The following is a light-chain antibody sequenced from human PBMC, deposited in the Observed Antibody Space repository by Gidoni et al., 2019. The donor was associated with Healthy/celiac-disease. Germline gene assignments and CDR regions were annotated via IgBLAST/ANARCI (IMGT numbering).Light chain of an antibody. CDR2: DAS. V-gene: IGKV3-11*01. J-gene: IGKJ2*01. CDR1: QSVSRY. CDR3: QQRSNWRRT. Sequence: IVLTPSPATLSVSPGERATLSCRASQSVSRYLAWYQQKPGQAPRLLIYDASNRATGIPARFSGSGSGTDFTLTISSLEPEDFAVYYCQQRSNWRRTFGQGTKLEIK.